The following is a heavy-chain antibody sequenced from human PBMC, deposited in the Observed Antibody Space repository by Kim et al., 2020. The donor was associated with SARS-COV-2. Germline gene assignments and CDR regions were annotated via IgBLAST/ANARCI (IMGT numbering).Heavy chain of an antibody. Sequence: GGSLRLSCEASGFTFSSYGMHWVRQAPGKGLEWVAVIWYDGSNNYYADSVKGRFTISRDNSKNTLYLQMNSLRAEDTAVYYCARDPHNWNDGALDIWGQGTMVTVSS. D-gene: IGHD1-1*01. CDR3: ARDPHNWNDGALDI. V-gene: IGHV3-33*01. CDR1: GFTFSSYG. J-gene: IGHJ3*02. CDR2: IWYDGSNN.